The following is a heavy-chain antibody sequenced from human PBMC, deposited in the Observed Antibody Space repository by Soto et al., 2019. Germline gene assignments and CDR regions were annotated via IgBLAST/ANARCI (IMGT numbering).Heavy chain of an antibody. D-gene: IGHD2-2*02. Sequence: QLQLQESGSGLVKPSQTLSLTCAVSGGSINSGGYSWSWIRQPPGKGLEWIGYIYHSGSTYYNPSPKSRVTIPVDRSKNQFSLKLSSVTAADTAVYYCARSVLVPAAINWFDPWGQGTLVTVSS. CDR2: IYHSGST. CDR1: GGSINSGGYS. CDR3: ARSVLVPAAINWFDP. J-gene: IGHJ5*02. V-gene: IGHV4-30-2*01.